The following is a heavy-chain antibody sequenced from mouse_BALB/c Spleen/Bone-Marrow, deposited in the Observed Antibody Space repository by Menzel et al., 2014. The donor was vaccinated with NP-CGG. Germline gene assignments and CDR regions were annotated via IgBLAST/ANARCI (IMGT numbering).Heavy chain of an antibody. D-gene: IGHD2-3*01. V-gene: IGHV3-1*02. J-gene: IGHJ4*01. CDR2: IHYSGYT. Sequence: EVKLMESGPDLVKPSQSLSLTCTVTGYSITSGYSWHWIRQFPGNILEWMGYIHYSGYTNYNPSLKSRISITRDTSENQFFLQLNSVTTEDTATYYCARTDGYYAMDYWGQGTSVTVSS. CDR1: GYSITSGYS. CDR3: ARTDGYYAMDY.